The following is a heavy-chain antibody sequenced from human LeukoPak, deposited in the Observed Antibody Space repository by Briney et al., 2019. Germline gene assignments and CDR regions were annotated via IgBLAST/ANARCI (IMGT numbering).Heavy chain of an antibody. J-gene: IGHJ4*02. Sequence: PSETLSLTCSVSGGSITSSGYYWVWVRQPPGKGLEWIGSINYSGNTYYNASLRGRVTMSVDTSKNQFSLKLSSVTAADTAVYYCARVGSWYGRVLDYWGQGTLVTVSS. CDR3: ARVGSWYGRVLDY. V-gene: IGHV4-39*07. D-gene: IGHD6-13*01. CDR2: INYSGNT. CDR1: GGSITSSGYY.